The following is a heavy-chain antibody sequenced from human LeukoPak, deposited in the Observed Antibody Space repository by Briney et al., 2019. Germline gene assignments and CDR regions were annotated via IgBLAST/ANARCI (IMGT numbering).Heavy chain of an antibody. CDR3: ARAPTPIIAVAGSFDY. V-gene: IGHV6-1*01. Sequence: SQTLSLTCAISGDSVSNSSAAWNWIRQSPSRGLEWLGRTYYRSKWYNDYAVSVKSRITINPDTSKNQFSLQVNSVTPEDTAVYYCARAPTPIIAVAGSFDYWGQGTLVTVSS. J-gene: IGHJ4*02. CDR2: TYYRSKWYN. CDR1: GDSVSNSSAA. D-gene: IGHD6-19*01.